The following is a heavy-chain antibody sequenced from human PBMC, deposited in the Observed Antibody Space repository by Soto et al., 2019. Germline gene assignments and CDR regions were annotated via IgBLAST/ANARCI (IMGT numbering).Heavy chain of an antibody. CDR2: IYYSGST. D-gene: IGHD2-8*01. Sequence: SETLSLTCTVSGGSISSYYWSWIRQPPGKGLEWIGYIYYSGSTNYNPSLKSRVTISVDTSKNRFSLKLSSVTAADTAVYYCAKNLGYCTNGVCYGGMDVWGQGTTVTVSS. V-gene: IGHV4-59*01. CDR1: GGSISSYY. CDR3: AKNLGYCTNGVCYGGMDV. J-gene: IGHJ6*02.